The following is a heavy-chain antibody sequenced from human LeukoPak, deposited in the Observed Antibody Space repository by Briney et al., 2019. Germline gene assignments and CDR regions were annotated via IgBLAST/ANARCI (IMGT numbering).Heavy chain of an antibody. CDR3: VKDPPITMVRGVIIDFDY. CDR2: ISGSGNAT. J-gene: IGHJ4*02. V-gene: IGHV3-23*01. CDR1: GFTFSRYA. D-gene: IGHD3-10*01. Sequence: GGSLRLSRAASGFTFSRYAMSWVRQAPGKGLEWVSAISGSGNATYYADSAKGRFTISRDNSKNTLYLQMNSLRAEDTAVYYCVKDPPITMVRGVIIDFDYWGQGTLVTASS.